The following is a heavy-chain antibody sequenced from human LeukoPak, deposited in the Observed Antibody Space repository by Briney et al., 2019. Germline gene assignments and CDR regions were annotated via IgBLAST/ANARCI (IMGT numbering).Heavy chain of an antibody. CDR1: GFTFSNYA. V-gene: IGHV3-23*01. D-gene: IGHD5-24*01. Sequence: GGSLRLSCAASGFTFSNYAMSWVRQAPGKGLEWVSSISGNGGNTHYADSVKGRFTISRDNSKNTMYLQMNSLRAEDTAVYYCAKGSPPDGYNPDYWGQGTLVTVSS. J-gene: IGHJ4*02. CDR3: AKGSPPDGYNPDY. CDR2: ISGNGGNT.